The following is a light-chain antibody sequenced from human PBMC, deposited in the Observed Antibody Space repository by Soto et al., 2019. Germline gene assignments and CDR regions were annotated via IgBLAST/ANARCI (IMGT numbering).Light chain of an antibody. J-gene: IGKJ3*01. Sequence: EIVLTQSPGTLSLSPGERATLSCRASRTVSSNYLAWYQQKPGQAPRLLISGASSRATGIPDRFSGSGSGKEFTLTISRLEPADFAVYYCQQYASLFTFGPGTKVDIK. CDR1: RTVSSNY. V-gene: IGKV3-20*01. CDR2: GAS. CDR3: QQYASLFT.